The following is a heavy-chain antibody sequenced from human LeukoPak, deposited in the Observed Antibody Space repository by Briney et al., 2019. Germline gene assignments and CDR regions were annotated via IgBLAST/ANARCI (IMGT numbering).Heavy chain of an antibody. Sequence: GGSLRLSCAASGFTFSSYSMNWVRQAPGKGLEWVSSISSSSSYIYYADSVKGRFTISRDNAKNSLYLQMNSLRAEDTAVYYCARGFVVVTASLDYWGQGTLVTVSS. CDR2: ISSSSSYI. V-gene: IGHV3-21*01. J-gene: IGHJ4*02. D-gene: IGHD2-21*02. CDR1: GFTFSSYS. CDR3: ARGFVVVTASLDY.